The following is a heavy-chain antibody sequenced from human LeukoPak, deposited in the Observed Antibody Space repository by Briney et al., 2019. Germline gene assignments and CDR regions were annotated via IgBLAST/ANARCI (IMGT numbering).Heavy chain of an antibody. Sequence: GSLRLSCAASGFTFSSYRMNWVRQAPGRGLAWVSSISSSRSYIYYADSVKGRFTISRDNAKNSLFLQMNSLRAEDTAVYYCAKDVQYQYGGQYYFDYWGQGTLVTVSS. J-gene: IGHJ4*02. CDR1: GFTFSSYR. CDR3: AKDVQYQYGGQYYFDY. D-gene: IGHD4-23*01. CDR2: ISSSRSYI. V-gene: IGHV3-21*01.